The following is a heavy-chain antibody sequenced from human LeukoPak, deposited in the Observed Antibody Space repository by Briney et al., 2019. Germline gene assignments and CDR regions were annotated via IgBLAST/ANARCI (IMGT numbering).Heavy chain of an antibody. CDR2: IIPILGIA. CDR3: ARLPPDGGVVIGRDPYYYYGMDV. J-gene: IGHJ6*02. CDR1: GGTFSSYA. D-gene: IGHD3-3*01. V-gene: IGHV1-69*04. Sequence: SVKVSCKASGGTFSSYAISWVRQAPGQGLEWMGRIIPILGIANYAQKCQGRVTITADKSTSTAYMELSSLRSEDTAVYYCARLPPDGGVVIGRDPYYYYGMDVWGQGTTVTVSS.